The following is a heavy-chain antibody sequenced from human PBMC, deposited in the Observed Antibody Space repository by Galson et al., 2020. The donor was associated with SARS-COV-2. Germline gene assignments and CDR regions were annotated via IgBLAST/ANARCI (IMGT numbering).Heavy chain of an antibody. CDR3: TRYDFWGEYYMDG. CDR2: IRSKAYGGTT. J-gene: IGHJ6*03. D-gene: IGHD3-3*01. V-gene: IGHV3-49*03. Sequence: GGSLRLSCTASGFTFGDYAMSWFRQAPGKGLEWVGFIRSKAYGGTTEYAASVKGRFTISRDDSKSIAYLQMNSLKTEDTAVYYCTRYDFWGEYYMDGWGKGTTVTVSS. CDR1: GFTFGDYA.